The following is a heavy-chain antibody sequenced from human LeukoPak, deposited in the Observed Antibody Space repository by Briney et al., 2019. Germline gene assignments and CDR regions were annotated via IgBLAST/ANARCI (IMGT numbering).Heavy chain of an antibody. CDR1: GFTFSSYA. J-gene: IGHJ4*02. CDR2: ISYDGSNK. Sequence: GGSLRLSCAASGFTFSSYAMHWVRQAPGKGLEWVAVISYDGSNKYYADSVKGRFTISRDNSENTLYLQMNSLRAEDTAVYYCAKDLAPGGVTTLMDYWGQGTLVTVSS. V-gene: IGHV3-30*04. CDR3: AKDLAPGGVTTLMDY. D-gene: IGHD4-17*01.